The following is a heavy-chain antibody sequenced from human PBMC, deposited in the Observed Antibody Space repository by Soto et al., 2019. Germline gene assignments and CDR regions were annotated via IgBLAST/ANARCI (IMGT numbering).Heavy chain of an antibody. Sequence: PSETLSLTCTVSGGSISSGGYYWSWIRQPPGKRLEWIGEIYHNGSPTYSPSLRGRATISVDKSNNQFSLRLRSVTAADTAVYYRERSPRSIAAGGIDFWGQGILVTVSS. CDR3: ERSPRSIAAGGIDF. CDR1: GGSISSGGYY. V-gene: IGHV4-61*05. D-gene: IGHD6-13*01. J-gene: IGHJ4*01. CDR2: IYHNGSP.